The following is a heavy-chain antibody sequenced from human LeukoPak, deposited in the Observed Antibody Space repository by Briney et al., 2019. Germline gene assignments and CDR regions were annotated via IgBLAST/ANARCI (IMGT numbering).Heavy chain of an antibody. CDR1: GGSISSFY. CDR2: IYYSGST. CDR3: ARGPQYSSGNFDY. D-gene: IGHD6-19*01. V-gene: IGHV4-59*01. Sequence: SETLSLTCTVSGGSISSFYWSWIRQPPGKGLEWIGYIYYSGSTNYNPSLKCRVTISVDTSKNQFSLKLSSVTAADTAVYYCARGPQYSSGNFDYWGQGTLVTVSS. J-gene: IGHJ4*02.